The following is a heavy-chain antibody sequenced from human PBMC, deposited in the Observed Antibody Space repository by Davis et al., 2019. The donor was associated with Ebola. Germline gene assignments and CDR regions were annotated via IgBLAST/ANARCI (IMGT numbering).Heavy chain of an antibody. CDR2: ITWDGGTT. J-gene: IGHJ4*02. V-gene: IGHV3-43*01. Sequence: GESLKISCEASGFTFDDHTMHWVRQVPGKGLEWVSLITWDGGTTHYEDSFKGRFIISRDNSKNALYLQMNSLRIEDTALYHCVRGGRTAGTLLDNWGQGTQVTVSA. CDR1: GFTFDDHT. D-gene: IGHD6-13*01. CDR3: VRGGRTAGTLLDN.